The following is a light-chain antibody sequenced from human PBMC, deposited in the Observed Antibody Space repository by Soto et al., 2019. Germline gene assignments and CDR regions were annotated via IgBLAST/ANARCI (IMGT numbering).Light chain of an antibody. V-gene: IGKV3-15*01. CDR1: QSVYSN. Sequence: EIVMTQSPATLSVSPGERATLSCRASQSVYSNLAWYQHKPGQAPNLLIYAASTRATGIPARFSGSGSGTEFTLTISSLQSEDFAVYYCQQYNRWPLTFGGGTKVEIK. J-gene: IGKJ4*01. CDR3: QQYNRWPLT. CDR2: AAS.